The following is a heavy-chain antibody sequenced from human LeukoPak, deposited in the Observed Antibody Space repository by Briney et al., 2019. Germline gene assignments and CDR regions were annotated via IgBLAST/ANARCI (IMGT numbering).Heavy chain of an antibody. CDR2: ISYDGSNK. Sequence: PGRSLRLSCAASGFTFSSYGMHWVRQAPGKGLEWVAVISYDGSNKYYADSVKGRFTISRDNAKNSLYLQMNSLRAEDTALYYCAKDTRMGDYWGQGTLVTVSS. CDR3: AKDTRMGDY. V-gene: IGHV3-30*18. J-gene: IGHJ4*02. CDR1: GFTFSSYG.